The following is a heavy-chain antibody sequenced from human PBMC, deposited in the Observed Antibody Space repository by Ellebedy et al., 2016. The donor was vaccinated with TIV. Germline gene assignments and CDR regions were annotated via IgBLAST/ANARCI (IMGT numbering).Heavy chain of an antibody. CDR3: ARRGDSSGYLDLDY. CDR1: GYNFTNYW. Sequence: GESLKISCKGSGYNFTNYWIGWVRQMPWKGLEWMGIIYPGDSDTRYSPSFQGQVTISADKSISTAYLQWSSLKASDTAMYYCARRGDSSGYLDLDYWGQGTLVTVSS. D-gene: IGHD3-22*01. CDR2: IYPGDSDT. V-gene: IGHV5-51*01. J-gene: IGHJ4*02.